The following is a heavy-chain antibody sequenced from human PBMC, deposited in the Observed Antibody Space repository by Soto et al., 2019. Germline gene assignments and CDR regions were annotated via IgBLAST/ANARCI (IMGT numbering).Heavy chain of an antibody. CDR2: IRSKPNNYAT. CDR3: TRHSIDY. J-gene: IGHJ4*02. V-gene: IGHV3-73*01. CDR1: GFPFSGSA. D-gene: IGHD2-2*01. Sequence: GGSLRLSCAASGFPFSGSAMHWVRQASGKGLEWVGRIRSKPNNYATAYAASVKGRFIISRDDSTNTAYLQMNSLKTEDTAVYYCTRHSIDYWGQGTLVTVS.